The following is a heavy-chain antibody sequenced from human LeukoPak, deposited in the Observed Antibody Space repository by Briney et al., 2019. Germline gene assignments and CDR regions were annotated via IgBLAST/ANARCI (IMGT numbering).Heavy chain of an antibody. Sequence: GESLKISCKGSGYTLTSYWIGWVRQMPGKGLEWMGIIYPGDSDTRYSPSFQGQVTISADKSISTAYLQWSSLKASDTAIYYCAKILRGYNYGYTSYGMDVWGQGTTVTVS. CDR3: AKILRGYNYGYTSYGMDV. CDR2: IYPGDSDT. J-gene: IGHJ6*02. D-gene: IGHD5-18*01. CDR1: GYTLTSYW. V-gene: IGHV5-51*01.